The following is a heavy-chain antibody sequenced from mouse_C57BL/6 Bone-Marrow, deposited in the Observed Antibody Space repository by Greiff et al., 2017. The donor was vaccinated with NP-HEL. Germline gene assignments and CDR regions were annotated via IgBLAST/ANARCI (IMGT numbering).Heavy chain of an antibody. CDR2: ISSGSSTI. D-gene: IGHD2-1*01. Sequence: EVKVVESGGGLVKPGGSLKLSCAASGFTFSDYGMHWVRQAPEKGLEWVAYISSGSSTIYYADTVKGRFTISRDNAKNTLFLQMTSLRSEDTAMYYCARHGNYVGFAYWGQGTLVTVSA. J-gene: IGHJ3*01. CDR3: ARHGNYVGFAY. V-gene: IGHV5-17*01. CDR1: GFTFSDYG.